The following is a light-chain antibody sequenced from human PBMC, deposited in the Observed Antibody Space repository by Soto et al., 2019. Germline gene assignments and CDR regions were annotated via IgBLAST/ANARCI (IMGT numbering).Light chain of an antibody. V-gene: IGLV2-14*01. J-gene: IGLJ1*01. CDR2: EVT. CDR3: SSYSRSRSRFV. Sequence: QSALTQPASVSGSPGQSITVSCTGSRSDVGSYDYVSWYQQYPGKAPKLLIYEVTNRPSGVSDRFSGSKSENTASLTISGLQAEDEADYYCSSYSRSRSRFVFGTGTKLTVL. CDR1: RSDVGSYDY.